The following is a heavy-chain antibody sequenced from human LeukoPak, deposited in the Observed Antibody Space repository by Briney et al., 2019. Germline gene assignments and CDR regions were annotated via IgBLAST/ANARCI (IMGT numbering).Heavy chain of an antibody. J-gene: IGHJ4*02. D-gene: IGHD3-9*01. Sequence: GGSLRLSCAASGFTLSSYGMNWVRQAPGKGLEWVSYISSSSSSIYYADSVKGRFTISRDNSKNTLYLQMNSLRAEDTAVYYCAKANPVDYDVLTDYSPWIFYFDYWGQGTLVTVSS. V-gene: IGHV3-48*01. CDR3: AKANPVDYDVLTDYSPWIFYFDY. CDR1: GFTLSSYG. CDR2: ISSSSSSI.